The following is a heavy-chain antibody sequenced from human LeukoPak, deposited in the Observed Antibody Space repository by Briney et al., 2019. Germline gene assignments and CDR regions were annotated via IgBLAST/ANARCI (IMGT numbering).Heavy chain of an antibody. V-gene: IGHV1-69*04. CDR2: IIPILGIA. D-gene: IGHD6-19*01. J-gene: IGHJ4*02. CDR3: ARGGIAVAGSFFDY. CDR1: GGTFSSYA. Sequence: ASVKVSCKASGGTFSSYAISWVRQAPVQGLEWMGRIIPILGIANYAQKFQGRVTITADKSTSTAYMELSSLRSEDTAVYYCARGGIAVAGSFFDYWGQGTLVTVSS.